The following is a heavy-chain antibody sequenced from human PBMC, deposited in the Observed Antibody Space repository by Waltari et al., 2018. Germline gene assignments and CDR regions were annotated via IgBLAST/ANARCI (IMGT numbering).Heavy chain of an antibody. CDR1: GFTFDDYA. J-gene: IGHJ3*02. CDR2: ISWNSGSI. Sequence: EVQLVESGGGLVQPGRSLRLSCAASGFTFDDYAMHWVRQAPGKGLEWVSGISWNSGSIGYADSVKGRFTISRDNAKNSLYLQMNSLRAEDMALYYCAQGGRQLAPLDAFDIWGQGTMVTVSS. V-gene: IGHV3-9*03. CDR3: AQGGRQLAPLDAFDI. D-gene: IGHD6-13*01.